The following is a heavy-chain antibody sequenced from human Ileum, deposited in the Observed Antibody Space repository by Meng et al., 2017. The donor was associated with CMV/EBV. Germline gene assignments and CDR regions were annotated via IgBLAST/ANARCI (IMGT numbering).Heavy chain of an antibody. Sequence: SISSVDYYWSWIRQPPGKGLEWIGFIKYSGRTYYNPSLTSRVTISLDTSENHFSLRLSSVTAADTAVYYCARTQDCSTTSCYTGFDPWGQGTLVTVSS. J-gene: IGHJ5*02. CDR2: IKYSGRT. CDR3: ARTQDCSTTSCYTGFDP. D-gene: IGHD2-2*01. CDR1: SISSVDYY. V-gene: IGHV4-30-4*08.